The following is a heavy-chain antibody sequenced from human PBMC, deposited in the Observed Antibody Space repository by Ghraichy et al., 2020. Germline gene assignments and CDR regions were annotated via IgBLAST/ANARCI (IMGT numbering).Heavy chain of an antibody. CDR2: ISGSGGNT. V-gene: IGHV3-23*01. D-gene: IGHD2-15*01. CDR3: AKDVGRGGGSCFHH. J-gene: IGHJ1*01. Sequence: GESLNISCAASGFTFSSYAMSWVRQAPGKGLEWVSAISGSGGNTYYADSVKGRFTFSRDNSKTTLYLQMNSLRAEDTAVYYCAKDVGRGGGSCFHHWGQGTLVNVSS. CDR1: GFTFSSYA.